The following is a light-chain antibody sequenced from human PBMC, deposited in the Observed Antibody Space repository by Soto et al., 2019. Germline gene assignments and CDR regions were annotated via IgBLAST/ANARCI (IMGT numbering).Light chain of an antibody. V-gene: IGKV3-11*01. CDR2: GAS. Sequence: EIVLTQSPATLSLSPGERATLSCWASQSVSNSLAWFQQRPGKAPRLLIYGASDRATGIPARFSGTGSGTDFTLTISSLEPEDFAVYYCQQRAKWPRTFGQGTKVEIK. CDR3: QQRAKWPRT. CDR1: QSVSNS. J-gene: IGKJ1*01.